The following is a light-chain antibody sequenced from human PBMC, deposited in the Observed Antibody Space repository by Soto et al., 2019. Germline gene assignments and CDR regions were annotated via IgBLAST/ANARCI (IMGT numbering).Light chain of an antibody. CDR3: AAWDDGLNGVL. CDR1: ISHIGCNT. V-gene: IGLV1-44*01. Sequence: QSVLTQPPSASGTPGQRVTISCSGSISHIGCNTVNWYQQLPGTAPKLLIYSTNRRPSGVPDRFSGSKSGTSASLAISGLQSDDEAYYYCAAWDDGLNGVLFGGVTKLTVL. CDR2: STN. J-gene: IGLJ2*01.